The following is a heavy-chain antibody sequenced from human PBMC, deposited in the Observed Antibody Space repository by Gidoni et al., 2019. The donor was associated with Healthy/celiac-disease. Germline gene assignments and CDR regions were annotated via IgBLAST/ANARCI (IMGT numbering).Heavy chain of an antibody. CDR1: GGSISSGDYY. V-gene: IGHV4-30-4*01. CDR2: IYYSGST. D-gene: IGHD6-6*01. J-gene: IGHJ4*02. Sequence: QVQLQESGPGLVKPSPTLSLTCTVPGGSISSGDYYWSWIRQPPGKGLEWIGYIYYSGSTYYNPSLKSRVTISVDTSKNQFSLKLSSVTAADTAVYYCAGESIAALCVDYWGQGTLVTVSS. CDR3: AGESIAALCVDY.